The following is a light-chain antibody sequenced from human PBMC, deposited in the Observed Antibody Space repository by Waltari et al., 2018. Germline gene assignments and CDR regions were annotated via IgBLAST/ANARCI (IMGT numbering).Light chain of an antibody. CDR3: YSKDTDGGSQGK. CDR2: DDN. CDR1: GSPNQY. J-gene: IGLJ2*01. V-gene: IGLV3-10*01. Sequence: YDLTQPPAVSVSPRQTAATTCSGVGSPNQYTFWYQQKSGQAPALVMYDDNKRPSGIPGRFSGSSAGTVATLTITGAQVDDEADYYCYSKDTDGGSQGKIGGGTKLTVL.